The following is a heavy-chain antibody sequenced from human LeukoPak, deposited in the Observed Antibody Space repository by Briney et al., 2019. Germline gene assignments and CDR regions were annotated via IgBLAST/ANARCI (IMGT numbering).Heavy chain of an antibody. J-gene: IGHJ6*03. CDR3: AKARRRVEMATIGDYYYYMDV. CDR1: GFTFSSYA. V-gene: IGHV3-23*01. CDR2: ISGGGGST. Sequence: GGSLRLSCAASGFTFSSYAMSWVRQAPGKGLEWVSAISGGGGSTYYADSVKGRFTISRDNSKNPLYLQMNSLRAEDTAVYYCAKARRRVEMATIGDYYYYMDVWGKGTTVPVPS. D-gene: IGHD5-24*01.